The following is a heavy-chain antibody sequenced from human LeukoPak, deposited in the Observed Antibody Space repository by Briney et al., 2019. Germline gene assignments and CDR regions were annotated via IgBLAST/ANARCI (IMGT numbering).Heavy chain of an antibody. CDR2: ISSSSSYI. V-gene: IGHV3-21*01. CDR3: ARESQWFGESDYYGMDV. Sequence: GGSLRLSCAASGFTFSSYSMNWVRQAPGRGLEWVSSISSSSSYIYYADSVKGRFTISRDNAKNSLYLQMNSLRAEDTAVYYCARESQWFGESDYYGMDVWGQGTTVTVSS. CDR1: GFTFSSYS. D-gene: IGHD3-10*01. J-gene: IGHJ6*02.